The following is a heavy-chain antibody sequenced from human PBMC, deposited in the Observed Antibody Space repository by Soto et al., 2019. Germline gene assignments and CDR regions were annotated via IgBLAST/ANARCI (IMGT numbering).Heavy chain of an antibody. CDR3: FANLFWQWY. CDR2: IWHDGSNK. CDR1: GFTFSSYG. V-gene: IGHV3-33*08. Sequence: QVQLVESGGGVVQPGRSLRLSCAASGFTFSSYGMHWVRQAPGKGLEWVALIWHDGSNKYYAESVEGRFTISRDNSKNTLYLQMNSLRADDTAVYYCFANLFWQWYWGQGTLVTVSS. D-gene: IGHD6-19*01. J-gene: IGHJ4*02.